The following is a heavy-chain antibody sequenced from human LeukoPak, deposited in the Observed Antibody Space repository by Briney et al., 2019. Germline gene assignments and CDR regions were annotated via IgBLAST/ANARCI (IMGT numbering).Heavy chain of an antibody. CDR1: GFSFSRYA. CDR3: AKDKGREGDY. CDR2: ISSEGSEQ. J-gene: IGHJ4*02. V-gene: IGHV3-30*18. Sequence: GGSLRLSCAASGFSFSRYAMHWVRKAPGKGLEWVAVISSEGSEQLYADSGKGRFTISRDNSKNTVNLQMNSLRLDDTAVYYCAKDKGREGDYWGQGTLVAVSS.